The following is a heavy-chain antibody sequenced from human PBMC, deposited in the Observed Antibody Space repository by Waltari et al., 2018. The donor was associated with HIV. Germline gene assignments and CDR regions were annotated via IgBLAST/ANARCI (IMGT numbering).Heavy chain of an antibody. J-gene: IGHJ4*02. Sequence: QGHLVQSGAEVQKPGSAVRVSCRTAGYTMHATFFYWVRQPPGRALEWVGMINPNSRETKSAQRLEGRVTLTRDLSTSTGYMELSRLTPDDTAVYYCASVTDSGTALANWGQGTLISVSS. CDR1: GYTMHATF. V-gene: IGHV1-2*02. CDR2: INPNSRET. D-gene: IGHD3-10*01. CDR3: ASVTDSGTALAN.